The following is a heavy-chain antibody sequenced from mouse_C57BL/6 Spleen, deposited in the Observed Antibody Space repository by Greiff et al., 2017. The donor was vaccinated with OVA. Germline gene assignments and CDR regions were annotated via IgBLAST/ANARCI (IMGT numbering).Heavy chain of an antibody. Sequence: QVQLQQPGAELVRPGSSVKLSCKASGYTFTSYWMDWVKQRPGQGLEWIGNIYPSDSETHYNQKFKDKATLTVDKSSSTAYMQLSSLTSEDSAVFSCARSPITSVVAFWYFAVWGTGTTVTVSS. J-gene: IGHJ1*03. CDR1: GYTFTSYW. V-gene: IGHV1-61*01. CDR2: IYPSDSET. CDR3: ARSPITSVVAFWYFAV. D-gene: IGHD1-1*01.